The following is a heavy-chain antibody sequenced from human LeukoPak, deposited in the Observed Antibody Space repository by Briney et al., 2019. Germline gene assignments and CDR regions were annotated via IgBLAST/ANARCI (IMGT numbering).Heavy chain of an antibody. V-gene: IGHV4-4*07. CDR3: ARERRAYYYDSSGYYYSPYDAFDI. CDR1: GGSISSYY. J-gene: IGHJ3*02. CDR2: IYTSGST. Sequence: SETLSLTCTVSGGSISSYYWSWIRQPAGKGLEWIGRIYTSGSTNYNPSLKSRVTMSVDTSKNQFSLKLSSVTAADTAVYYCARERRAYYYDSSGYYYSPYDAFDIWGQGTMVTVSS. D-gene: IGHD3-22*01.